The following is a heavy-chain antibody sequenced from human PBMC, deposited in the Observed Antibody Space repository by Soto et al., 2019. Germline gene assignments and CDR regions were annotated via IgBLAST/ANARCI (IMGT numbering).Heavy chain of an antibody. J-gene: IGHJ6*03. CDR1: GYTFSDYY. V-gene: IGHV1-2*02. CDR2: MNPNSGDT. Sequence: QVQLVQSGAEVKKPGASVTVSCKASGYTFSDYYLHWVRQAPGQGPEWMGWMNPNSGDTKYAQKCKGRVTMTRETSVRTAFMELNWLKSDDTAVYYCARESGGAPATLDYYYFYMDVWGKGTTVTVSS. CDR3: ARESGGAPATLDYYYFYMDV. D-gene: IGHD1-26*01.